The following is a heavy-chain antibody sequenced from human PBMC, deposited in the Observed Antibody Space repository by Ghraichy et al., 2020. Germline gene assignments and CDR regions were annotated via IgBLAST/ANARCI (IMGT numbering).Heavy chain of an antibody. D-gene: IGHD3-22*01. V-gene: IGHV4-31*03. J-gene: IGHJ3*02. CDR2: IYYSGST. Sequence: SETLSLTCTVSGGSISSGGYYWSWIRQHPGKGLEWIGYIYYSGSTYYNPSLKSRVTISVDTSKNQFSPKLSSVTAADTAVYYCASSPTYYDSSGYYWYAFDIWGQGTMVTVSS. CDR3: ASSPTYYDSSGYYWYAFDI. CDR1: GGSISSGGYY.